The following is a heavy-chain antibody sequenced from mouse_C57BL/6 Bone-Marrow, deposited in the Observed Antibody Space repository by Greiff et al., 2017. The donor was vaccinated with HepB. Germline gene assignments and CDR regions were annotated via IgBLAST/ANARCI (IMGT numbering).Heavy chain of an antibody. D-gene: IGHD1-1*01. Sequence: EVQVVESGAELVRPGASVKLSCTASGFNIKDDYMHWVKQRPEQGLEWIGWIDPENGDTEYASKFQGKATITADTSSNTAYLQLSSLTSEDTAVYYCTTFITTVDGWYFDVWGTGTTVTVSS. CDR3: TTFITTVDGWYFDV. V-gene: IGHV14-4*01. J-gene: IGHJ1*03. CDR1: GFNIKDDY. CDR2: IDPENGDT.